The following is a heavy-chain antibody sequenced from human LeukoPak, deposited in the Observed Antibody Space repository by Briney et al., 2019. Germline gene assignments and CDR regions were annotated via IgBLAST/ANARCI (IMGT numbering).Heavy chain of an antibody. CDR2: ISYDGSNK. CDR3: AKDSQSYYDILTGYDY. J-gene: IGHJ4*02. D-gene: IGHD3-9*01. V-gene: IGHV3-30*18. CDR1: GFTFSSYG. Sequence: GGSLRLSCAASGFTFSSYGMHWVRQAPGKGLEWVAVISYDGSNKYYADSVKGRFTISRDNSKNTLYLQMNSLRAEDTAVYYCAKDSQSYYDILTGYDYWGQGTLVTVSS.